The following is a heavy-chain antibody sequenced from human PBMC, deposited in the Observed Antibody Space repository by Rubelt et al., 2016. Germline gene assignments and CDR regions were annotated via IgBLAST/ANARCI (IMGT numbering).Heavy chain of an antibody. J-gene: IGHJ3*02. CDR3: VRGESIALWNAVDI. Sequence: EVQLVESGGGLVQPGRSQRLSCAASGFDFDDYAMHRVRQAPGKGLEWVSAISWNSGSRGYADSVKGRFTISRDNAKNSLYLQMNSLRFEDTAVYYCVRGESIALWNAVDIWGQGTMVTVSS. D-gene: IGHD3-10*01. V-gene: IGHV3-9*01. CDR2: ISWNSGSR. CDR1: GFDFDDYA.